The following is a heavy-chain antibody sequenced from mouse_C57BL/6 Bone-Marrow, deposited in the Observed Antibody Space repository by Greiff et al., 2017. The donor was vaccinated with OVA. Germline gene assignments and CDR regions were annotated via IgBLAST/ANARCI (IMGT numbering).Heavy chain of an antibody. D-gene: IGHD1-1*01. CDR3: ARQRVITTLMDY. V-gene: IGHV5-12*01. CDR1: GFTFSDYY. Sequence: EVKVEESGGGLVQPGGSLTLSCAASGFTFSDYYMYWVRQTPEKRLEWVAYICNGGGSTYYPATVKGRFTISRDNAKDTLYRQMCLLKTEDTAMYYCARQRVITTLMDYWGQGTSVTVSS. J-gene: IGHJ4*01. CDR2: ICNGGGST.